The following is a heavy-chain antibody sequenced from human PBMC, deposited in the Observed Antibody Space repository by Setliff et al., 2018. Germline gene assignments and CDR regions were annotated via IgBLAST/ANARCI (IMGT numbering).Heavy chain of an antibody. V-gene: IGHV1-8*01. CDR1: GYIFTNHD. J-gene: IGHJ4*02. Sequence: GASVKVSCKASGYIFTNHDINWVRQAPGQGLEWMGWMSPDSDRKASAQKFQGRVTMTRNNSISTFYMGLSSLRSDDTAVYYCARGVGAVGDYWGQGTLVTVSS. CDR2: MSPDSDRK. CDR3: ARGVGAVGDY. D-gene: IGHD1-26*01.